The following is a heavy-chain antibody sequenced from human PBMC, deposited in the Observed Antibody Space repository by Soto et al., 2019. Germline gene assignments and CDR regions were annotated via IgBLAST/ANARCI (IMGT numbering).Heavy chain of an antibody. Sequence: EVQLVESGGGLVKPGGSLRLSCAASGFTFSNYNMNWVRQAPGKGLEWVSSISSSSTFKNYADSVKGRFTISRDNDKNSVYLPMSTLGAEDTAVYYCARDPPLSMIVVVGVDVFRGQGTLVTVSS. CDR3: ARDPPLSMIVVVGVDVF. CDR2: ISSSSTFK. D-gene: IGHD3-22*01. CDR1: GFTFSNYN. V-gene: IGHV3-21*02. J-gene: IGHJ4*02.